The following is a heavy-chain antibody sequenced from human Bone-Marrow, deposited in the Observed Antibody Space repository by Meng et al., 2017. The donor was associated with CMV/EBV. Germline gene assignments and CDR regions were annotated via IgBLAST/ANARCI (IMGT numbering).Heavy chain of an antibody. J-gene: IGHJ6*02. CDR1: GGSISSSSYY. CDR3: ARTTVTTKGYYYGMDV. CDR2: IYYSGST. D-gene: IGHD4-11*01. Sequence: SETLSLTCTVSGGSISSSSYYWGWIRQPPGKGLEWIGSIYYSGSTYYNPSLKSRVTISVDTSQNQFSLKLSSVTAADTAVYYCARTTVTTKGYYYGMDVWGQGTTVTVSS. V-gene: IGHV4-39*01.